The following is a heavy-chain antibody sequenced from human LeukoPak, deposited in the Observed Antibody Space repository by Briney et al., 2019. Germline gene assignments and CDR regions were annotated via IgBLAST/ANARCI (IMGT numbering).Heavy chain of an antibody. V-gene: IGHV4-34*01. CDR3: ARLSSRRFPPTYSFDRRNYFDY. CDR1: GGSFSNYY. J-gene: IGHJ4*02. D-gene: IGHD3-22*01. Sequence: SETLSLTCAVYGGSFSNYYWSWIRQPTGKGLEWIGEINHSGSTSYNPSLKSRVTMSVDTSKNQFSLKLSSVTAADTAVYYCARLSSRRFPPTYSFDRRNYFDYWGQGTLVTVSS. CDR2: INHSGST.